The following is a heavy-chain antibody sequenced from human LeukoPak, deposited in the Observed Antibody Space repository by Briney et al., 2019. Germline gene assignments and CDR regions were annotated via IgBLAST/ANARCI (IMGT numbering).Heavy chain of an antibody. CDR1: GFTFSSYA. J-gene: IGHJ4*02. CDR2: ISYDGSNK. D-gene: IGHD2-2*01. Sequence: GGSLRLSCAASGFTFSSYAMHRVRQAPGKGLEWVAVISYDGSNKYYADSVKGRFTISRDNSKNTLYLQMNSLRAEDTAVYYCAREDIVVVPAVLGYFDYWGQGTLVTVSS. CDR3: AREDIVVVPAVLGYFDY. V-gene: IGHV3-30*04.